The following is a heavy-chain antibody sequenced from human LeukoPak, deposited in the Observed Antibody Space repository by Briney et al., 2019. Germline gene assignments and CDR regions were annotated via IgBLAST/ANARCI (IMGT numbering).Heavy chain of an antibody. CDR3: AREMGLNIVATFVY. V-gene: IGHV3-33*01. J-gene: IGHJ4*02. CDR2: IWYDGSNK. Sequence: GGSLRLSCAASGFTFSNYGMHWVRQAPGKGLEWVALIWYDGSNKYYADSVQGRFIISRDNSKNTLYLQMNSLRAEDTAVYYCAREMGLNIVATFVYWGQETLVTVSS. D-gene: IGHD5-12*01. CDR1: GFTFSNYG.